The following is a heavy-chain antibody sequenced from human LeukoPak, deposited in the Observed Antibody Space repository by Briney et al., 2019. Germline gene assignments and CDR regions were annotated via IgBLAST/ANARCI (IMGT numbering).Heavy chain of an antibody. D-gene: IGHD1-26*01. CDR2: INAYNGNT. J-gene: IGHJ4*02. CDR1: GYTFTYYV. CDR3: ARGEKPYDY. Sequence: ASVKDSLKTSGYTFTYYVISWVRQPPAQGLEWMGWINAYNGNTNDAQKFQGRVTMTTDTSTSTAYMELRSLRSDDTAVYYCARGEKPYDYWGQGTLVSVSS. V-gene: IGHV1-18*01.